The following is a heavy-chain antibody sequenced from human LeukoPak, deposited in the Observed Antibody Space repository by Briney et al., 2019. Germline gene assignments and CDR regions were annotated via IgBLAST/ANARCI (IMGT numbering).Heavy chain of an antibody. J-gene: IGHJ4*02. V-gene: IGHV3-11*01. CDR2: TSSGCAM. D-gene: IGHD5-12*01. CDR1: GFIFSDSY. CDR3: TRDASGYLRFDY. Sequence: GGSLTLSCPASGFIFSDSYMSWVRQAPGRGLEWVSYTSSGCAMYYADSVKCRFTISKDNAKNSLYLQMNSLRVEDTAVYYCTRDASGYLRFDYWGQGTLVTVSS.